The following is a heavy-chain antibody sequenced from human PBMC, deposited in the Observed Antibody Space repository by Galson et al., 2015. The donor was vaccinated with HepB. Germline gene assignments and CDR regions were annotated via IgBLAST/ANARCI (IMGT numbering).Heavy chain of an antibody. CDR1: GFTFSSYG. D-gene: IGHD5-18*01. V-gene: IGHV3-30*18. Sequence: SLRLSCAASGFTFSSYGMHWVRQAPGKGLEWVAVISYDGSNKYYADSVKGRFTISRDNSKNTLYLQMNSLRAEDTAVYYCAKDSPGGYGLDYWGQGTLVTVSS. CDR2: ISYDGSNK. CDR3: AKDSPGGYGLDY. J-gene: IGHJ4*02.